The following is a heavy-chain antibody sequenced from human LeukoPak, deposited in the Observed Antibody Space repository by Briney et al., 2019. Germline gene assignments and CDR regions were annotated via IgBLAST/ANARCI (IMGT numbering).Heavy chain of an antibody. Sequence: SETLSLTFTVCGGSINNYYWSWIRQPAGKGLEWIGLIYTRGSTNYNPSLKSRVTMSVDTSKNQFSLKLSSVTAADTAVYYCARGRYCSADICSGGDAFDIWGQGTMVSVSS. D-gene: IGHD2-15*01. J-gene: IGHJ3*02. CDR1: GGSINNYY. V-gene: IGHV4-4*07. CDR3: ARGRYCSADICSGGDAFDI. CDR2: IYTRGST.